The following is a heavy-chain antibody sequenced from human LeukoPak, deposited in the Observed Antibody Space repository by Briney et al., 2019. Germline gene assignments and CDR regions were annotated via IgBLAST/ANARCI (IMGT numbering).Heavy chain of an antibody. D-gene: IGHD2-15*01. V-gene: IGHV3-15*01. CDR2: IKSKIDGGTT. CDR1: GFTFSKAR. CDR3: TSEGYCSGGSCYLFDN. Sequence: TGGSLRLSCAASGFTFSKARMTWVRQAPGKGLEWVARIKSKIDGGTTDYAAPMKGRITISRDHSKNTFFLQMNSLKSEDTAMYYCTSEGYCSGGSCYLFDNGGQGTLVTVSS. J-gene: IGHJ4*02.